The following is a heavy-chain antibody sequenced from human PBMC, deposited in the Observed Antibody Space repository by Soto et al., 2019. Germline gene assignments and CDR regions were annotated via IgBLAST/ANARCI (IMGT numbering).Heavy chain of an antibody. V-gene: IGHV1-3*01. CDR3: ARDQGIPYCGGDCYSAWDFDL. Sequence: QVQLVQSGAEVKEPGASVKVSCRASGYTVTNYAIHWVRQAPGQRLEWMGWLNPGNGNTKYPQKFQGRVTITRDASASTAYMCLSSLRSEDTAVYYCARDQGIPYCGGDCYSAWDFDLWGRGTLVTVSS. CDR2: LNPGNGNT. J-gene: IGHJ2*01. D-gene: IGHD2-21*01. CDR1: GYTVTNYA.